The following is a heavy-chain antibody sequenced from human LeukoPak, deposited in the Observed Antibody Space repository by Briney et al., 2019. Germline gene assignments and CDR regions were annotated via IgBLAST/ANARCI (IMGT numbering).Heavy chain of an antibody. CDR2: MTWEVRTT. CDR1: EFNLGDYA. Sequence: GGSLRHFCAASEFNLGDYAMHWVGQATGKGLEWVSLMTWEVRTTDYADSVKGRFTISRDNSKNSLSLQMNSLIPADPALYYCAKYHGGNFYHYMDVWGKGTTVTVSS. D-gene: IGHD4-23*01. J-gene: IGHJ6*03. CDR3: AKYHGGNFYHYMDV. V-gene: IGHV3-43D*03.